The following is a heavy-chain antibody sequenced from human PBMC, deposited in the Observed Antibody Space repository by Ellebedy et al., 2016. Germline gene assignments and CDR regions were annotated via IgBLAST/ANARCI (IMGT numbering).Heavy chain of an antibody. CDR2: IDWDESQ. CDR1: GFSLRTIGVS. J-gene: IGHJ3*01. D-gene: IGHD3-16*02. V-gene: IGHV2-5*02. Sequence: SGPTLVKPTQTLTLTCSISGFSLRTIGVSVGWFRQTPGQALEWLTSIDWDESQDYSPSLRLRVSVAKDTARNRVVLTVTNMDPTDTATYYCARGSRKSDRYVRFDPWGRGTMVTVSS. CDR3: ARGSRKSDRYVRFDP.